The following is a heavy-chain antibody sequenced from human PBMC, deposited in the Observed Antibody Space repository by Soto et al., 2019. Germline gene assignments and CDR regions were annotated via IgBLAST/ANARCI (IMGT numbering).Heavy chain of an antibody. CDR3: ATASSIGGRLWYCDL. V-gene: IGHV1-69-2*01. J-gene: IGHJ2*01. CDR1: GYIFTDYY. CDR2: LDPEDGET. Sequence: EVQLVQSGAEVKKPGATVKISCKVSGYIFTDYYVYWVQQAPGKGLEWMGFLDPEDGETMYAEKFKDRITITADTSTETAYMELSSLRSEDTAVYYCATASSIGGRLWYCDLWGRGTLVTVSS. D-gene: IGHD6-6*01.